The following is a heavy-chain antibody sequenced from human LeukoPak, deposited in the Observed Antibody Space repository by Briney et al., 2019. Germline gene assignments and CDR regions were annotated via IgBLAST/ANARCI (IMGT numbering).Heavy chain of an antibody. Sequence: SVNVSCMASGCTFSSYAISWVRQAPGQGLEWIGGIIPIFGTGNYAQKFQAGVTITADESTSTAYMELRSLRSEDTAVYYCARGGWFGELYYYGMDVWGQGTTVTVSS. CDR2: IIPIFGTG. CDR1: GCTFSSYA. CDR3: ARGGWFGELYYYGMDV. J-gene: IGHJ6*02. D-gene: IGHD3-10*01. V-gene: IGHV1-69*13.